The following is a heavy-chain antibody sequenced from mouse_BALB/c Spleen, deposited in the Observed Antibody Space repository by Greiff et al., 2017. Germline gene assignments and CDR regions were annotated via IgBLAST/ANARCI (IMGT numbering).Heavy chain of an antibody. CDR3: THYGSSYD. V-gene: IGHV14-4*02. CDR2: IDPENGDT. J-gene: IGHJ2*01. D-gene: IGHD1-1*01. CDR1: GFNIKDYY. Sequence: EVKLMESGAELVRSGASVKLSCTASGFNIKDYYMHWVKQRPEQGLEWIGWIDPENGDTEYAPKFQGKATMTADTSSNTAYLQLSSLTSEDTAVYYCTHYGSSYDWGQGTTLTVSS.